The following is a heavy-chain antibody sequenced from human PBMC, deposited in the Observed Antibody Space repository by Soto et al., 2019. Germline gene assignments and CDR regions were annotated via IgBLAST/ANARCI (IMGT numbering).Heavy chain of an antibody. CDR1: GLTFRSYW. CDR3: VRNSSRLDY. CDR2: INTDGSVA. J-gene: IGHJ4*02. D-gene: IGHD2-2*01. Sequence: GGSLRLSCASSGLTFRSYWMHWVRQAPGKGLVWVSRINTDGSVAMYVDSVKGRFTISRDNAKNTLYLHMNSLRAEDTAVYFCVRNSSRLDYWGQGALVTVSS. V-gene: IGHV3-74*03.